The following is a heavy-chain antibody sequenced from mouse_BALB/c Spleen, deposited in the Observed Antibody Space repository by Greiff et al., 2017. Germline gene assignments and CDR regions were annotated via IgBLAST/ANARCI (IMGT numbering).Heavy chain of an antibody. CDR1: GFNIKDYY. J-gene: IGHJ4*01. D-gene: IGHD2-10*02. Sequence: VQLKESGAVLVRPGALVKLSCKASGFNIKDYYMPWVKQRPGQGLAWIGRIDPENGNTIYDSKFQGKASITAYTSYNTAYLQLSSLTSEDTDVYYCARSEYGNYDYYAMGCWGQGTSVTGAS. V-gene: IGHV14-1*02. CDR2: IDPENGNT. CDR3: ARSEYGNYDYYAMGC.